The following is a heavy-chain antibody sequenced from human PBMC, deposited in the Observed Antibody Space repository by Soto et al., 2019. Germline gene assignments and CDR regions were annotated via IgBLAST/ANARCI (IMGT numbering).Heavy chain of an antibody. V-gene: IGHV1-69*13. CDR2: IIPIFGTA. CDR1: GGTFSSYA. Sequence: GASVKVSCKASGGTFSSYAISWVRQAPGQGLEWMGGIIPIFGTANYAQKFQGRVTITADESTSTAYMELNTLRSEDTAVYYCASADYYGSGSYVGYYYGMDVWGQGTTVT. CDR3: ASADYYGSGSYVGYYYGMDV. J-gene: IGHJ6*02. D-gene: IGHD3-10*01.